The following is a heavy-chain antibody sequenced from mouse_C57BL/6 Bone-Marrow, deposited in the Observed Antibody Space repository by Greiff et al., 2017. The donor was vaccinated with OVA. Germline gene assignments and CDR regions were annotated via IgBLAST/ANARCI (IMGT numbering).Heavy chain of an antibody. CDR2: INYDGSST. CDR3: ARTRQLRVQGYAMDY. V-gene: IGHV5-16*01. CDR1: GFTFSDYY. J-gene: IGHJ4*01. D-gene: IGHD3-2*02. Sequence: EVMLVESEGGLVQPGSSMKLSCTASGFTFSDYYMAWVRQVPEKGLGWVANINYDGSSTYYLDSLKSRFIISRDNAKNILYLQMSSLKSEDTATYYCARTRQLRVQGYAMDYWGQGTSVTVSS.